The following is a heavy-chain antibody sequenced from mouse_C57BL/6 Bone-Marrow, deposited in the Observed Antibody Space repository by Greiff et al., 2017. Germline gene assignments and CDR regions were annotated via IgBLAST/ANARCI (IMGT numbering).Heavy chain of an antibody. D-gene: IGHD2-4*01. Sequence: QVQLQQPGAELVKPGASVQLSCKASGYTFTNYWMHWVKQRPGQGLEWIGMMHPNGGSPDSNEKFKSEATLSVDKSSRTAYMELSSLTSEDSAVYYCARSYDYDDYTMDYWGQGTSVTVSS. CDR1: GYTFTNYW. CDR3: ARSYDYDDYTMDY. J-gene: IGHJ4*01. V-gene: IGHV1-64*01. CDR2: MHPNGGSP.